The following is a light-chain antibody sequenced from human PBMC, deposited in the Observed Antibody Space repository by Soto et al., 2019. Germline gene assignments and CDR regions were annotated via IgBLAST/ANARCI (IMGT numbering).Light chain of an antibody. CDR1: QSITTY. CDR3: QQGDRTPYT. V-gene: IGKV1-39*01. Sequence: DIQMTQSPASLSASVGDRVTITCRASQSITTYLHWFQQKAGEAPKLLIYGASNLQGGVPSRFAGSGSGTDFILTISSLQPEDSATYFCQQGDRTPYTFGQGTKLEIK. J-gene: IGKJ2*01. CDR2: GAS.